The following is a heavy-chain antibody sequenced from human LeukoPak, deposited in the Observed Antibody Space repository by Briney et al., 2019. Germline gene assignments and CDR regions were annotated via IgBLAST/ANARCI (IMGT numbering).Heavy chain of an antibody. CDR3: ARDGDYDILTGALDY. D-gene: IGHD3-9*01. CDR1: GFTFSSYA. CDR2: ISYHGSNK. V-gene: IGHV3-30-3*01. Sequence: GRSLRLSCAASGFTFSSYAMHWVRQAPGKGLEWVAVISYHGSNKYYADSVKGRFTISRDNSKNTLYLQRNSLRAEDTAGYYCARDGDYDILTGALDYWGQGTLVTVSS. J-gene: IGHJ4*02.